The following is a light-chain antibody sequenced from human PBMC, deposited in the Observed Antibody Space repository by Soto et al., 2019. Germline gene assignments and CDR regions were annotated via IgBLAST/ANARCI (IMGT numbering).Light chain of an antibody. V-gene: IGKV3-20*01. J-gene: IGKJ3*01. CDR2: GAS. CDR3: QQYGRSLFT. Sequence: EIVLTQSPGTLSLSPGERATLSCSASQSVSSSYLAWYQQKPGKAPRLLIYGASSRATGIPDRFSGSGSGTDFTLTISRLEPEDFAVYYCQQYGRSLFTFGPGTKVDIK. CDR1: QSVSSSY.